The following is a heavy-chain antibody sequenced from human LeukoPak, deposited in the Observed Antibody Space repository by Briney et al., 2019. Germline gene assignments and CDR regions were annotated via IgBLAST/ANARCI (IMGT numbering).Heavy chain of an antibody. Sequence: GGSLRLSCAASGFTFSSYSMNWVRQAPGKGLEWVSSISSSSSYIYYADSVKGRFTISRDNAKNSLYLQTNSLRAEDTAVYYCARGIPLYRGYYYYMDVWGKGTTVTVSS. V-gene: IGHV3-21*01. D-gene: IGHD2-21*01. CDR2: ISSSSSYI. CDR1: GFTFSSYS. CDR3: ARGIPLYRGYYYYMDV. J-gene: IGHJ6*03.